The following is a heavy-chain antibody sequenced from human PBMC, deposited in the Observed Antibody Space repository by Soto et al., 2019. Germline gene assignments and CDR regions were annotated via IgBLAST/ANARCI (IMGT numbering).Heavy chain of an antibody. CDR3: ASQSYYYDSSGYYLFSTYFDY. V-gene: IGHV3-30*03. Sequence: QVQLVESGGGVVQPGRSLRLSCAASGFTFSSYGMHWVRQAPGKGLEWVAVISYDGSNKYYADSVKGRFTISRDNSKNTLYLQMNSLRAEDTAVYYCASQSYYYDSSGYYLFSTYFDYWGPGTLVTVSS. J-gene: IGHJ4*02. CDR2: ISYDGSNK. D-gene: IGHD3-22*01. CDR1: GFTFSSYG.